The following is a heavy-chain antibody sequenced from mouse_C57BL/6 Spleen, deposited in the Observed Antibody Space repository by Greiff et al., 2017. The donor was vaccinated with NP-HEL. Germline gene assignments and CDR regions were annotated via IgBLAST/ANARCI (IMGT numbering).Heavy chain of an antibody. CDR1: GYTFTSYW. D-gene: IGHD1-1*01. Sequence: VQLQQPGAELVKPGASVKLSCKASGYTFTSYWMQWVKQRPGQGLEWIGEIDPSDSYTNYNQKFKGKATLTVDTSSSTAYMQLSSLTSEDSAVYYCARLNYGSSWGFAYWGQGTLVTVSA. CDR3: ARLNYGSSWGFAY. J-gene: IGHJ3*01. CDR2: IDPSDSYT. V-gene: IGHV1-50*01.